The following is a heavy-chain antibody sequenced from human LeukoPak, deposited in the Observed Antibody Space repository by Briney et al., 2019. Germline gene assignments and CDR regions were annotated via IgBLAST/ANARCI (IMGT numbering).Heavy chain of an antibody. V-gene: IGHV3-7*01. D-gene: IGHD3-16*02. J-gene: IGHJ4*02. Sequence: GGSLRLSCAASGFTFGAYWMSWFRQAPGKGPEWVASIKDDGSAQFYVDSLEGRFTISRDNAKNTLYLQMDSMRVEDTAVYYCARHIVGEQNFDYWSQGTLVTVSS. CDR1: GFTFGAYW. CDR2: IKDDGSAQ. CDR3: ARHIVGEQNFDY.